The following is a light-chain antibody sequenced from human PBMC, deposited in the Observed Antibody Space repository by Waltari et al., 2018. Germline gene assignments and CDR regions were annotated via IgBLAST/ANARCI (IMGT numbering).Light chain of an antibody. CDR3: NSRDSSGNPLYV. Sequence: SSELTQDPAVSVALGQTVRITCQGSSLRSYYAIWYQQKPGQAPVLFIYGKNNRPSGIPDRFSGSSSGNTASLTITGAQAEDEADYYCNSRDSSGNPLYVFGTGTKVTVL. CDR2: GKN. J-gene: IGLJ1*01. V-gene: IGLV3-19*01. CDR1: SLRSYY.